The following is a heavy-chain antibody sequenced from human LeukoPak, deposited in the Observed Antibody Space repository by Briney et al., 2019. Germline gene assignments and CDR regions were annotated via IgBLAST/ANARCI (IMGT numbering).Heavy chain of an antibody. Sequence: PSETLSLTCTVSGGSISSYYWSWIRQPLGKGLEWIGYIYYSGSTNYNPSLKSRVTISVDTSKNQFSLKLSSVTAADTAVYYCARVTNPSGYYDSSGYYPWGQGTLVTVSS. J-gene: IGHJ5*02. D-gene: IGHD3-22*01. CDR1: GGSISSYY. CDR3: ARVTNPSGYYDSSGYYP. V-gene: IGHV4-59*08. CDR2: IYYSGST.